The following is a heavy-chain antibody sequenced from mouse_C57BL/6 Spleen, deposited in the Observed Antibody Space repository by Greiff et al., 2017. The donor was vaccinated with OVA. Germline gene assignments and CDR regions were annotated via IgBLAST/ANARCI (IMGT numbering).Heavy chain of an antibody. V-gene: IGHV1-15*01. CDR1: GYTFTDYE. CDR3: TRYYDYDAAY. Sequence: QVQLKQSGAELVRPGASVTLSCKASGYTFTDYEMHWVKQTPVHGLEWIGAIDPETGGTAYNQKFKGKAILTADKSASTAYMELRSLTSEDSAVYYCTRYYDYDAAYWGQGTLVTVSA. CDR2: IDPETGGT. J-gene: IGHJ3*01. D-gene: IGHD2-4*01.